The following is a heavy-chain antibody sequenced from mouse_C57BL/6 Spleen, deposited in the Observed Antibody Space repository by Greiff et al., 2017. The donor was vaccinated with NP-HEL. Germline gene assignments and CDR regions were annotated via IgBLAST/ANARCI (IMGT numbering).Heavy chain of an antibody. J-gene: IGHJ1*03. CDR3: ARDYGSSYGYFDV. CDR1: GYAFSSYW. CDR2: IYPGDGDT. D-gene: IGHD1-1*01. Sequence: QVQLQQSGPELVKPGASVKISCKASGYAFSSYWMHWVKQRPGQGLEWIGRIYPGDGDTNYNGKFKGKATLTADKSSSTAYMQLSSLTSEDSAVYFCARDYGSSYGYFDVWGTGTTVTVSS. V-gene: IGHV1-82*01.